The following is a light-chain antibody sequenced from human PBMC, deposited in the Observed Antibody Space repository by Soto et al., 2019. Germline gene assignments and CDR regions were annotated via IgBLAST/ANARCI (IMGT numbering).Light chain of an antibody. J-gene: IGKJ1*01. V-gene: IGKV3-15*01. Sequence: DILLTQSPGTLSLSPGERATLSCRASQSVSSYLAWYQQKPGQAPRLLIYGASTRATGIPARFSGSGSGTEFTLTISSLQSEDFAVYYCQQYNNWPRGTFGQGTKVDIK. CDR2: GAS. CDR3: QQYNNWPRGT. CDR1: QSVSSY.